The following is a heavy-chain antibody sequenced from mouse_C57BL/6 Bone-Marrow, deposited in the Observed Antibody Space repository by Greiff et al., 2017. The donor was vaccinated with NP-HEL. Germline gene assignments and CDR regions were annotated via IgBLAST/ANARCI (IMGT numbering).Heavy chain of an antibody. CDR3: SRVSNVVEWVAF. D-gene: IGHD1-3*01. CDR1: GYTFTSYW. V-gene: IGHV1-59*01. Sequence: VQLQQSGAELVRPGTSVKLSCKASGYTFTSYWMHWVKQRPGQGLEWIGVIDPSDSYTNYNQKFKGKATLTVDTSSSTAYMQLSSLTSEDDAVDYCSRVSNVVEWVAFWCRGNVVTVSA. J-gene: IGHJ3*01. CDR2: IDPSDSYT.